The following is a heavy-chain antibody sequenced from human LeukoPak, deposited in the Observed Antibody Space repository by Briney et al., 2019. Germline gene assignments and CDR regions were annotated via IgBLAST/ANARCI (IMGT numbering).Heavy chain of an antibody. CDR1: GFTFDNYA. J-gene: IGHJ4*02. CDR3: VRDLQWAFDY. CDR2: ISWNSGSI. Sequence: GRSLRLSCVASGFTFDNYAMHWVRQAPGKGLEWVSGISWNSGSIGYAGSVKGRFTISRDNAKSSLYLQMNSLRAEDTGLYYCVRDLQWAFDYWGQGTLVTVSS. V-gene: IGHV3-9*01. D-gene: IGHD6-19*01.